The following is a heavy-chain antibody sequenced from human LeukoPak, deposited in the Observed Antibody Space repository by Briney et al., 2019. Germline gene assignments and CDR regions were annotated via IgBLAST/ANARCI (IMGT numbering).Heavy chain of an antibody. CDR1: GFTFSHYA. Sequence: GTSLRLSCAASGFTFSHYAMHWVRQAPGKGLEWVAVIWYDGSHDTYTDSVKGRFTVSRENFKNALHLQMNSLRVEDTAVYYCAKEGDYCSSSGCHKRGIDYWGQGTLVTVSS. J-gene: IGHJ4*02. CDR2: IWYDGSHD. D-gene: IGHD2-2*01. CDR3: AKEGDYCSSSGCHKRGIDY. V-gene: IGHV3-33*06.